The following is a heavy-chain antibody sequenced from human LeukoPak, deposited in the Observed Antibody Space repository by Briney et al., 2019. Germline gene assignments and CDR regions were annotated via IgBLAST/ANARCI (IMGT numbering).Heavy chain of an antibody. CDR3: ARAYRHAFDI. Sequence: ASETLSLTCAVYGGSFSGYYWSWIRQSPGKGLEWIGEINHSGSTNYNPSLKSRVTISVDTSKNQFSLKLSSVTAADTAVYYCARAYRHAFDIWGQGTMVTVSS. V-gene: IGHV4-34*01. J-gene: IGHJ3*02. D-gene: IGHD2-2*02. CDR1: GGSFSGYY. CDR2: INHSGST.